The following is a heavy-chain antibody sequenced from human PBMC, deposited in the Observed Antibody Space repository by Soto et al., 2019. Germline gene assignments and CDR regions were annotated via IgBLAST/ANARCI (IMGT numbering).Heavy chain of an antibody. D-gene: IGHD2-21*02. V-gene: IGHV3-21*04. Sequence: GGSLRLSCAASGFTFSSYSMNWVRQAPGKGPEWVSSISSSSSYIYYADSVKGRFTISRDNDKNTLYLQMNSLRLEDTAVYYCVKDTVSGGHGGAWFDYWGQGTLVNASS. CDR1: GFTFSSYS. J-gene: IGHJ4*02. CDR3: VKDTVSGGHGGAWFDY. CDR2: ISSSSSYI.